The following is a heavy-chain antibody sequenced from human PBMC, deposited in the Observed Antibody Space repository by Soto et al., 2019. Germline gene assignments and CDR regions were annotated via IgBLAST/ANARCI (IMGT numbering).Heavy chain of an antibody. CDR3: AKDRDGDYFYYYYMDV. Sequence: EVQLLESGGGLVQPGGSLRLSCAASGFTFSSYAMSWVRQAPGKGLEWVSTISGSGGSTYYADYVKGRFAISRDNSKNSLYLQMSSLRAEGTAVYYCAKDRDGDYFYYYYMDVWGKGTTVTVSS. V-gene: IGHV3-23*01. D-gene: IGHD4-17*01. CDR2: ISGSGGST. CDR1: GFTFSSYA. J-gene: IGHJ6*03.